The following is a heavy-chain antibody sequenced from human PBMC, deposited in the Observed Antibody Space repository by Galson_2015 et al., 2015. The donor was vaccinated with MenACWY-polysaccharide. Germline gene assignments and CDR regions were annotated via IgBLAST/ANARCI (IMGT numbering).Heavy chain of an antibody. Sequence: SLRLSCAASGFTFSSYGMHWVRQAPGKGLEWVAFIRDDASNKYYADSVKGRFTISSDNSKNTLYLQMDSLRAEDTAVYYCAKDRTAAASDGDYWGQGTLVTVSS. D-gene: IGHD6-13*01. CDR3: AKDRTAAASDGDY. CDR2: IRDDASNK. J-gene: IGHJ4*02. V-gene: IGHV3-30*02. CDR1: GFTFSSYG.